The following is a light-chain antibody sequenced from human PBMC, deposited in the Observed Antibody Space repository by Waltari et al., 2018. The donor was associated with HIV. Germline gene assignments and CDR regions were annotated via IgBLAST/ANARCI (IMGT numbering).Light chain of an antibody. Sequence: QSVLTQPPLVSGAPGQRVIISCPGSTSSIGAGHQVPWYPQLPGTAPKLLIYGNTNRPSGVPDRFSGSKSGTSASLAITGLQAEDEAHYYCQSYDTSLAGPRVFGTGTKVTVL. J-gene: IGLJ1*01. CDR3: QSYDTSLAGPRV. V-gene: IGLV1-40*01. CDR2: GNT. CDR1: TSSIGAGHQ.